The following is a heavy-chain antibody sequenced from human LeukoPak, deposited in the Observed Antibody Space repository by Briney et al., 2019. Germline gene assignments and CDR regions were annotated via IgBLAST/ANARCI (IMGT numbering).Heavy chain of an antibody. Sequence: PGGSLRLSCAASGFTFSSYGMHWVRQAPGKGLEWVAVISYDGSNKYYADSVKGRFTISRDNSKNTLYLQMNSLRAEDTAVYYCAKSPYDSSGLYGNYFDYWGQGTLVTVSS. CDR1: GFTFSSYG. J-gene: IGHJ4*02. CDR2: ISYDGSNK. D-gene: IGHD3-22*01. V-gene: IGHV3-30*18. CDR3: AKSPYDSSGLYGNYFDY.